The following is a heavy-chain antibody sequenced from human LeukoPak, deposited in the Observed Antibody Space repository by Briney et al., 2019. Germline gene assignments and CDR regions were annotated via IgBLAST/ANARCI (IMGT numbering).Heavy chain of an antibody. Sequence: GGSLRLSCAASGFTVSSNYMSWVRQAPGKGLEWVSLIYSGGGTYYADPVKGRFTISRDNSKNTLYLQMNSLRAEDTAVYYCARYPGYYYDTDYWGQGTLVTVSS. CDR3: ARYPGYYYDTDY. CDR2: IYSGGGT. V-gene: IGHV3-66*01. D-gene: IGHD3-22*01. J-gene: IGHJ4*02. CDR1: GFTVSSNY.